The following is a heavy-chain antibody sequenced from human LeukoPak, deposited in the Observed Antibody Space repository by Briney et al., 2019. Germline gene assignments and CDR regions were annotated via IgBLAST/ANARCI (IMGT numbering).Heavy chain of an antibody. V-gene: IGHV1-2*02. Sequence: GASVKLSCKASGYTFTGYYMHWVRQAPGQGLEWMGWINPNSGGTNYAQKFQGRVTMTRDTSISTAYMELSRLRSDDTAVYYCAREEYSSFYGMDVWGQGTTVTVSS. D-gene: IGHD6-6*01. J-gene: IGHJ6*02. CDR3: AREEYSSFYGMDV. CDR2: INPNSGGT. CDR1: GYTFTGYY.